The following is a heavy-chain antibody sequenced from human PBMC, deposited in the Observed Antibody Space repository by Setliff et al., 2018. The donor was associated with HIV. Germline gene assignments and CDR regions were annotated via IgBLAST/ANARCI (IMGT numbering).Heavy chain of an antibody. D-gene: IGHD1-26*01. J-gene: IGHJ4*02. CDR2: INHSGAT. CDR3: ARHSGLGIDY. V-gene: IGHV4-34*01. CDR1: GGSFSGYY. Sequence: PSETLSLTCAVYGGSFSGYYWTWIRQSPGKGLEWIGEINHSGATTYKPSLKSRATISVDTSKKQFSLKLNSVNAADTATYYCARHSGLGIDYWGQGTLVTVSS.